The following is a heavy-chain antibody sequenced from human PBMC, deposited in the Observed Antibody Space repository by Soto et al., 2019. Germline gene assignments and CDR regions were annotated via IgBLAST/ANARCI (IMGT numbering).Heavy chain of an antibody. J-gene: IGHJ6*02. Sequence: AAVKVSCKASGYTFTRYTMNWVRQAPGQRLEWMGWINPDNGNTKSSQKFQDRVIITRDTSASTDYMDLSSLRSEDTAVYYCARGISTGQLDPWGQGTTVTVPS. CDR1: GYTFTRYT. D-gene: IGHD6-6*01. V-gene: IGHV1-3*01. CDR3: ARGISTGQLDP. CDR2: INPDNGNT.